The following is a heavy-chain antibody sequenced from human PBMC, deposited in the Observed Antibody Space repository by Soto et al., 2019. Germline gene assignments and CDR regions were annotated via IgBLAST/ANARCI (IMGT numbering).Heavy chain of an antibody. D-gene: IGHD3-3*01. V-gene: IGHV3-11*01. CDR1: GFTFSDYY. Sequence: GGSLRLSCAASGFTFSDYYMSWIRQAPGKGLEWVSYISSSGSTIYYADSVKGRFTISRDNAKNSQYLQMNSLRAEDTAVYYCAREEYDFWSGYYTGMDYWGQGNLVTVSS. J-gene: IGHJ4*02. CDR2: ISSSGSTI. CDR3: AREEYDFWSGYYTGMDY.